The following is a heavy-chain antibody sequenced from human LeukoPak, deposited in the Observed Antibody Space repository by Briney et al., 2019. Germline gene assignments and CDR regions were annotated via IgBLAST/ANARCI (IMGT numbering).Heavy chain of an antibody. J-gene: IGHJ4*02. D-gene: IGHD3-10*01. V-gene: IGHV1-18*04. Sequence: GASVKVSCKASGYTFTGYYMHWVRQAPGQGLEWMGWISAYNGNTNYAQKLQGRVTMTTDTSTSTAYMELRSLRSDDTAVYYCARKYYYGSGSHISDYWGQGTLVTVSS. CDR1: GYTFTGYY. CDR2: ISAYNGNT. CDR3: ARKYYYGSGSHISDY.